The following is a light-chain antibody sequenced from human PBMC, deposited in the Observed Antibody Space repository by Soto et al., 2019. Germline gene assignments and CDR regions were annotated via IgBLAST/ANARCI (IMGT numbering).Light chain of an antibody. Sequence: ILMTQSPATVSVSPGESATLSCRASQNIYYNVAWYQHRPGQAPRLLIYRASTRAPGVPAWFRGSGSGAEFTLTISSLQHEDVTVYCCLQYHNLWAFGQGTKVEIK. CDR2: RAS. CDR1: QNIYYN. J-gene: IGKJ1*01. V-gene: IGKV3-15*01. CDR3: LQYHNLWA.